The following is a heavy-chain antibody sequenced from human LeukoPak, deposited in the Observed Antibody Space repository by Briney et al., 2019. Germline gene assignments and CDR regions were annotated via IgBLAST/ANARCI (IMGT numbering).Heavy chain of an antibody. D-gene: IGHD3-9*01. Sequence: PGGSLRLSCVASGFTFSSSAMNWVRQAPGKGLEWVSASGIGGDTYFADSVKGRFTVSRDNSKNTVYLHMTSLRVDDTAVYYCAKHKPGNYGYDSWGQGTLVTVSP. CDR2: SGIGGDT. J-gene: IGHJ4*02. CDR1: GFTFSSSA. V-gene: IGHV3-23*01. CDR3: AKHKPGNYGYDS.